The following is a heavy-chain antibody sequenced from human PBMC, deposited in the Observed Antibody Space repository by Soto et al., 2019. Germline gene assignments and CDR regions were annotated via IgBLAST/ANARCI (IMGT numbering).Heavy chain of an antibody. Sequence: GGSLRLSCAASGFTFSGSAMHWVRQASGKGLEWVGRIRSKANSYATAYAASVKGRFTISRDDSKNTAYLQMNSLKTEDTAVYYCTRHRLVLDDAFDIWGQGTMVTVSS. J-gene: IGHJ3*02. V-gene: IGHV3-73*01. CDR3: TRHRLVLDDAFDI. CDR2: IRSKANSYAT. D-gene: IGHD3-3*01. CDR1: GFTFSGSA.